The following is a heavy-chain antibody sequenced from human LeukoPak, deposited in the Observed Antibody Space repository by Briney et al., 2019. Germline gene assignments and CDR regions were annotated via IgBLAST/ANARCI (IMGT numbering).Heavy chain of an antibody. Sequence: AGGSLRLSCAASGFSFSDNYMSWIRQAPGKGLEWVSYISSSGTTIYYADSVKGRFTISRDNAKNSLYLQMNGLRAEDTVVYYCARGIDDYGDYYFDYWGQGTLVTVSS. J-gene: IGHJ4*02. CDR2: ISSSGTTI. CDR3: ARGIDDYGDYYFDY. CDR1: GFSFSDNY. D-gene: IGHD4-17*01. V-gene: IGHV3-11*04.